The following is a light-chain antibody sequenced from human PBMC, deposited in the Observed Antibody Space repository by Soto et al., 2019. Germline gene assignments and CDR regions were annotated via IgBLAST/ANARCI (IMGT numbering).Light chain of an antibody. V-gene: IGKV1-13*02. CDR3: QQFNGFPLT. CDR2: DAS. Sequence: IQLTQSPSSLSASVGDRVTITCRAGQDIGSALAWYQQRPGKAPKLLLYDASNLEAGVPSRFSGSGSGTDFTLTITSLRPEDCATYYCQQFNGFPLTFGGVTKVQIK. J-gene: IGKJ4*01. CDR1: QDIGSA.